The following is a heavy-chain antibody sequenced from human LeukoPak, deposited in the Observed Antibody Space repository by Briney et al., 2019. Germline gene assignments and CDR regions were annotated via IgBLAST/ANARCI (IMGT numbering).Heavy chain of an antibody. CDR1: GDSVSNTGVA. CDR2: TYYRSKWYY. CDR3: AKGLRLENWFDP. D-gene: IGHD5-12*01. J-gene: IGHJ5*02. Sequence: SQTLSLTCAISGDSVSNTGVAWNWIRQSPSRGLEWLGRTYYRSKWYYEYALSVKSRVTINPDTSKNQFSLQLNSVTPEDTAVYYCAKGLRLENWFDPWGQGTLVTVSS. V-gene: IGHV6-1*01.